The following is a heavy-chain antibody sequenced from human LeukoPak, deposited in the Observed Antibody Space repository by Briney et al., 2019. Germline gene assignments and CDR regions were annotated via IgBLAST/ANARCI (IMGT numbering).Heavy chain of an antibody. D-gene: IGHD6-19*01. CDR3: ARVIWYSSGWPDAFDI. CDR2: ISAYNGNT. CDR1: GYTFTSYG. V-gene: IGHV1-18*01. Sequence: GASVKVSCKASGYTFTSYGISWVRQAPGQGREWMGWISAYNGNTNYPQKLQGRVTMTTDTSTSTAYMELRSLRSDDTAVYYCARVIWYSSGWPDAFDIWGQGTMVTVS. J-gene: IGHJ3*02.